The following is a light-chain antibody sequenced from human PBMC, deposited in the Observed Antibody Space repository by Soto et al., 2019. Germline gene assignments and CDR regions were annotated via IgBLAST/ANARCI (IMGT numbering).Light chain of an antibody. CDR2: EVN. Sequence: QSALTQPPSPSGSPGQSVTISCTGTSSDVGGYNYVSWYQQHPGKVPKVLISEVNKRPSGVPDRFSGSKSGNTASLTVSGLQADDEADYYCSSFAGTFFVFGTGTKVTVL. CDR3: SSFAGTFFV. CDR1: SSDVGGYNY. V-gene: IGLV2-8*01. J-gene: IGLJ1*01.